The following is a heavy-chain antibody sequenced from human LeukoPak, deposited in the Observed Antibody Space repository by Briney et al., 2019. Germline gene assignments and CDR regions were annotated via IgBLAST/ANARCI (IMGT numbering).Heavy chain of an antibody. V-gene: IGHV5-51*01. Sequence: GESLKISCKGSGYSFTSYWIGWVRQMPGKGLEWMGIIYPGDSDTRYSPSFQGQVTISADKSISTAYLQWSSLKASDTAMYYCARHVSLGLRREYYYMDVWGKGTTVTVSS. D-gene: IGHD7-27*01. CDR2: IYPGDSDT. CDR3: ARHVSLGLRREYYYMDV. CDR1: GYSFTSYW. J-gene: IGHJ6*03.